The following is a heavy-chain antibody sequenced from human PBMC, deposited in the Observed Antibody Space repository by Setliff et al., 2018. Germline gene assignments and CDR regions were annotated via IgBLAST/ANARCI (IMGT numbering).Heavy chain of an antibody. J-gene: IGHJ5*02. CDR1: GDSFNNYA. CDR3: ARSPAVLGIVYLDP. CDR2: IIPMFGTP. D-gene: IGHD2-15*01. Sequence: ASVKVSCKASGDSFNNYAISWVRQAPGQGLEWMGGIIPMFGTPAYAQKFQDRVTITTDESTSTAYMELDSLRSEDTAVHYCARSPAVLGIVYLDPWGQGTLVTVSS. V-gene: IGHV1-69*05.